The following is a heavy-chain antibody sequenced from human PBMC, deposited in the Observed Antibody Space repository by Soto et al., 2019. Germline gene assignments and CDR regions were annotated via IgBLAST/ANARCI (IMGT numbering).Heavy chain of an antibody. CDR2: INKDGSSI. Sequence: PDGSLRLSCTASGFTLSSHWMHWVRQVPGRGLVWVARINKDGSSIDFADSVKGRFAISRENAKNTLFLQMDSLRPEDMAVYYCVRALTGSRNGLGIWGQGTMVTVSS. CDR1: GFTLSSHW. D-gene: IGHD3-9*01. V-gene: IGHV3-74*01. CDR3: VRALTGSRNGLGI. J-gene: IGHJ3*02.